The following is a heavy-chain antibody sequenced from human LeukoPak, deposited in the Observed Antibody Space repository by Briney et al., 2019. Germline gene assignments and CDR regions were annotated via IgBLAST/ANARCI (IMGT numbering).Heavy chain of an antibody. CDR3: ARDGTVTDFDY. D-gene: IGHD4-17*01. CDR2: ISSSSSYI. J-gene: IGHJ4*02. V-gene: IGHV3-21*01. CDR1: GFTFSSYA. Sequence: NPGGSLRLSCAASGFTFSSYAMSWVRQAPGKGLEWVSSISSSSSYIYYADSVKGRFTISRDNAKNSLYLQMNSLRAEDTAVYYCARDGTVTDFDYWGQGTLVTVSS.